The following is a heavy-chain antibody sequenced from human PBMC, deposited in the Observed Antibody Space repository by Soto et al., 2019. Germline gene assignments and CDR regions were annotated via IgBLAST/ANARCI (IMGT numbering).Heavy chain of an antibody. J-gene: IGHJ4*02. V-gene: IGHV3-23*01. CDR3: AKDQGITIFGVVTAPVDY. CDR1: GFTFSSYA. D-gene: IGHD3-3*01. Sequence: PGGSLRLSCAASGFTFSSYAMSWVRQAPGKGLEWVSAISGSGGSTYYADSVKGRFTISRDNSKNTLYLQMNSLRAEDTAVYYCAKDQGITIFGVVTAPVDYWGQGTLVTVSS. CDR2: ISGSGGST.